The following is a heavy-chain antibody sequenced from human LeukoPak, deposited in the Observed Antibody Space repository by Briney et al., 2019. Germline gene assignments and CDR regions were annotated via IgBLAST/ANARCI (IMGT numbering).Heavy chain of an antibody. Sequence: SETLSLTCTVSGGSISTYYWSWIRQPAGKGLEWIGRVHTSGNSNYNPSLRSRITMSVDTSTNQFSLQLSSVTAADTAVYYCARESTGTFARAFDYWGQGTLVTVSS. D-gene: IGHD1-1*01. CDR3: ARESTGTFARAFDY. J-gene: IGHJ4*02. CDR2: VHTSGNS. CDR1: GGSISTYY. V-gene: IGHV4-4*07.